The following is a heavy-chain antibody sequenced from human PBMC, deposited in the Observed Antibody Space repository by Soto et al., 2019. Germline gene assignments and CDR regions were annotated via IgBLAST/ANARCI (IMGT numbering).Heavy chain of an antibody. D-gene: IGHD3-10*01. Sequence: ESGGGLVKPGGSLRLSCAASGFTFSNAWMNWVRQAPGKGLEWVGRIKSKTDGGTTDYAAPVKGRFTISRDDSKNTLYLQMNSLKTEDTAVYYCTTRVILWFGTRVDYWGQGTLVTVSS. J-gene: IGHJ4*02. CDR3: TTRVILWFGTRVDY. V-gene: IGHV3-15*07. CDR1: GFTFSNAW. CDR2: IKSKTDGGTT.